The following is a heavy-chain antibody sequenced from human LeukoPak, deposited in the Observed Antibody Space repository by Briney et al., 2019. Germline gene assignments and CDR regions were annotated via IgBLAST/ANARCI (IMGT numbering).Heavy chain of an antibody. CDR2: INPNSGGT. CDR3: ARVRVGEDLDY. CDR1: GCTFTGYY. V-gene: IGHV1-2*02. J-gene: IGHJ4*02. D-gene: IGHD3-16*01. Sequence: GASVKVSCKASGCTFTGYYMHWVRQAPGQGLEWMGWINPNSGGTNYAQKFQGRVTMTRDASISAAYMELSRLTSDDTAVYYCARVRVGEDLDYWGQGTLVTVS.